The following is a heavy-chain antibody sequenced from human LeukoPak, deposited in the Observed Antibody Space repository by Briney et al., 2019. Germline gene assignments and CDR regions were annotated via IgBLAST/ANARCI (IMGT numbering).Heavy chain of an antibody. CDR3: ARGWVYYGSGSYGY. V-gene: IGHV4-34*01. J-gene: IGHJ4*02. D-gene: IGHD3-10*01. Sequence: SETLSLTCAVYGGSFSGYYWSWIRRPPGKGLEWIGEINHSGSTNYNPSLKSRVTISVDTSKNQFSLKLSSVTAADTAVYYCARGWVYYGSGSYGYWGQGTLVTVSS. CDR1: GGSFSGYY. CDR2: INHSGST.